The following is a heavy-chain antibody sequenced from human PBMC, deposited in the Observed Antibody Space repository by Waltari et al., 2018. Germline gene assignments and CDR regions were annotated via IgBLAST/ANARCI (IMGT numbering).Heavy chain of an antibody. V-gene: IGHV3-23*01. D-gene: IGHD3-10*01. CDR3: AKVYGSGSYYGYFQN. J-gene: IGHJ4*02. CDR1: GLTFYSSA. CDR2: ISSSGGYT. Sequence: EVQLLESGGGLAQPGGSLRLSCAASGLTFYSSAMAWVRRAPGKGLEWVSSISSSGGYTYYADSVKGRFTISRDNDNNMLFVHMNSLRADDTAVYYCAKVYGSGSYYGYFQNWGQGIVVTVSS.